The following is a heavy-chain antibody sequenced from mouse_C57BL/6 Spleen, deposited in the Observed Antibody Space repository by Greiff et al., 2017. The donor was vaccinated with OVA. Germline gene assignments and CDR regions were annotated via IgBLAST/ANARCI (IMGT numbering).Heavy chain of an antibody. D-gene: IGHD2-4*01. CDR3: ASPYYDYDWFAY. CDR2: ISSGSSTI. J-gene: IGHJ3*01. V-gene: IGHV5-17*01. Sequence: EVKLMESGGGLVKPGGSLKLSCAASGFTFSDYGMHWVRQAPEKGLEWVAYISSGSSTIYYADTVKGRFTISRDNAKNTLFLQMTSLRSEDTAMYYCASPYYDYDWFAYWGQGTLVTVSA. CDR1: GFTFSDYG.